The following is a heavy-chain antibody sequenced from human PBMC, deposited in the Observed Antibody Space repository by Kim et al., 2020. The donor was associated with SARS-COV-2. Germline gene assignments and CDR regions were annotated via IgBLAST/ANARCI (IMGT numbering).Heavy chain of an antibody. CDR2: TYYRSKYYN. Sequence: SQTLSLTCAISGDSVSSNSAAWNWIRQSPSRGLEWLGRTYYRSKYYNEYAVSVKSRMTINPDTSKNQFSLQLTSVTPEDTAVYYCARETETENWFDPWGQGTLVTVSS. CDR1: GDSVSSNSAA. J-gene: IGHJ5*02. V-gene: IGHV6-1*01. CDR3: ARETETENWFDP.